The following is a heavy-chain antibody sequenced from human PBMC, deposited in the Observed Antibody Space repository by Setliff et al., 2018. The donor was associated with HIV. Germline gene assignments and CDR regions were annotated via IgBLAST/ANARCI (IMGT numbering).Heavy chain of an antibody. V-gene: IGHV4-31*03. D-gene: IGHD5-12*01. CDR3: ARGGYNGYESPFDD. J-gene: IGHJ4*02. CDR2: IYYSGNT. Sequence: PSETLSLTCIVSGDSINSGGYYWSWIRQRPGKALGWIGHIYYSGNTHYSPSLKSRLTMSLDRSQNHFFLRLRSVTAADTAVYYCARGGYNGYESPFDDWGLGTLVTVSS. CDR1: GDSINSGGYY.